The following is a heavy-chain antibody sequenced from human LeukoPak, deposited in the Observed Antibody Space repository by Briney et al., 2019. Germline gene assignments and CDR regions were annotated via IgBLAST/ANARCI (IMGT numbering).Heavy chain of an antibody. D-gene: IGHD2-15*01. CDR3: ARDAGYCSGGSCYPGQFDY. CDR2: IWYDGSNK. CDR1: GFTFSSYA. J-gene: IGHJ4*02. Sequence: GGSLRLSCAASGFTFSSYAMSWVRQAPGKGLEWVAVIWYDGSNKYYADSVKGRFTISRDNSKNTLYLQMNSLRAEDTAVYYCARDAGYCSGGSCYPGQFDYWGQGTLVTVSS. V-gene: IGHV3-33*08.